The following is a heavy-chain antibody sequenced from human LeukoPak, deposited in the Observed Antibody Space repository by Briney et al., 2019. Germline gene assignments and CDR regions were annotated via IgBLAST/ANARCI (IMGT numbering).Heavy chain of an antibody. CDR3: AQNKGDY. CDR1: GFTFSSYA. CDR2: ISYDGSNK. Sequence: GGSLRLSCAASGFTFSSYAMHWVRQAPGKGLEWVALISYDGSNKYYADSVKGRFTISRDNSKNTLYLQMNSLRAEDTAVYYCAQNKGDYWGQGTMVTVSS. D-gene: IGHD1/OR15-1a*01. V-gene: IGHV3-30*04. J-gene: IGHJ3*01.